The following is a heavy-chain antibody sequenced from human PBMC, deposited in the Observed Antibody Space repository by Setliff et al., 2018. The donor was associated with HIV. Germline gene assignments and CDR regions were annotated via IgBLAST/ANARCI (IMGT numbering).Heavy chain of an antibody. CDR3: VRDGNVGWNDLDY. J-gene: IGHJ4*02. CDR1: GFTFSNYC. CDR2: IKEDGSEN. V-gene: IGHV3-7*03. D-gene: IGHD1-1*01. Sequence: GGSLRLSCRASGFTFSNYCMSWVRQAPGKGLEWVATIKEDGSENYYVDSVKGRFTISRDNVKNSLYLQMNSLRAEDTAIYFCVRDGNVGWNDLDYWGQGTLVTVSS.